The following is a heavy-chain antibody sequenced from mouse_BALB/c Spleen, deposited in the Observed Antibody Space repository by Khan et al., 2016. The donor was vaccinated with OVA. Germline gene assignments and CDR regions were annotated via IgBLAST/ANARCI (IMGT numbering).Heavy chain of an antibody. CDR1: GYTFTDYA. Sequence: QIQLVQSGPELVRPGVSVKISCKGSGYTFTDYAMYWVKQSHAKSLEWIGLISTYSGNTNYNQKFKGKATMTVDKSSNTAYMELARLTSEDSANYDCARPAYDGYYDYWGQGTTLTVSS. CDR2: ISTYSGNT. J-gene: IGHJ2*01. CDR3: ARPAYDGYYDY. V-gene: IGHV1S137*01. D-gene: IGHD2-3*01.